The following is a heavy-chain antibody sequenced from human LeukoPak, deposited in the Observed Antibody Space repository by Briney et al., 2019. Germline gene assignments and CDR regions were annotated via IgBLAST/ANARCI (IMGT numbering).Heavy chain of an antibody. CDR1: GFTFKSYG. D-gene: IGHD3-3*01. Sequence: GRSLRLSCVASGFTFKSYGMHWVRQAPGKGLEWVSYISSSSSYTNYADSVKGRFTISRDNAKNSLYLQMNSLRAEDTAVYYCASTIFGVVTHDAFDIWGQGTMVTVSS. CDR3: ASTIFGVVTHDAFDI. V-gene: IGHV3-21*05. J-gene: IGHJ3*02. CDR2: ISSSSSYT.